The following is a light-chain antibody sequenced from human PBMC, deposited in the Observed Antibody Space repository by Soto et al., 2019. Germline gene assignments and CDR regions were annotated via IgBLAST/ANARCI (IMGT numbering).Light chain of an antibody. Sequence: EIVLTQSPGNLSLSPGDRATLSCRASHSVSSSYLAWYQQKPGQAPRLLIYGASSRATGIPDRFSGSGSGTDFTLTISRLEPEDFAVYYCHQYGSSPYTFGQGTKLEIK. CDR1: HSVSSSY. V-gene: IGKV3-20*01. CDR3: HQYGSSPYT. J-gene: IGKJ2*01. CDR2: GAS.